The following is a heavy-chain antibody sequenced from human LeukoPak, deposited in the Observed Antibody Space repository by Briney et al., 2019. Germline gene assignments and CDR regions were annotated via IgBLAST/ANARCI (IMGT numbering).Heavy chain of an antibody. J-gene: IGHJ4*02. D-gene: IGHD3-16*01. V-gene: IGHV3-30*18. CDR3: AKDGAQGTAFDY. CDR2: ISYDGTNK. Sequence: PGGSLRLSCAASGFTFSDYAMYWVRQAPGKGLEWVALISYDGTNKYYADSVKGRFTISRDNSENTLYLQMNSLRSEDTAVYYCAKDGAQGTAFDYWGQGTLVAVSS. CDR1: GFTFSDYA.